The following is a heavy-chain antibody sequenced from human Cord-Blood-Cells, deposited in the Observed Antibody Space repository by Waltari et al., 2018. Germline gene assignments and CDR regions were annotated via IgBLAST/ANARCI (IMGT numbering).Heavy chain of an antibody. Sequence: QVQLQESGPGLVKPSETLSLTCTVSGGSISSYYWSWIRQPPGKGLEWIGYIYYSGSTNYHPSLKSRVTIAVDTSKHQFSLKLRSVTAADTAVYYCARGGFDWLFQGLDFDLWGRGTLVTVSS. D-gene: IGHD3-9*01. V-gene: IGHV4-59*01. CDR2: IYYSGST. J-gene: IGHJ2*01. CDR3: ARGGFDWLFQGLDFDL. CDR1: GGSISSYY.